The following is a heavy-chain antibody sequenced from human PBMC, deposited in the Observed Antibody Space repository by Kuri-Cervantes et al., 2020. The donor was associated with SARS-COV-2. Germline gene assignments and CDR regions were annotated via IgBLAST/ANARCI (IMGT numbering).Heavy chain of an antibody. CDR1: GFTFSSYA. CDR2: ISYDGSNK. CDR3: ARGSDYVIDY. D-gene: IGHD4-17*01. Sequence: GGSLRLSCAASGFTFSSYAMHWVRQAPGKGLEWVAVISYDGSNKYYADSVKGRFTISRDNSKNSLYLQMNSLRDEDTAVYYCARGSDYVIDYWGQGTLVTVSS. V-gene: IGHV3-30*07. J-gene: IGHJ4*02.